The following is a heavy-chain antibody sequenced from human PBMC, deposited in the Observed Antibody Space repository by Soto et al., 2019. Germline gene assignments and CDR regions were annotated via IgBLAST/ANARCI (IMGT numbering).Heavy chain of an antibody. D-gene: IGHD3-22*01. CDR1: GGSVSSGSYY. V-gene: IGHV4-61*01. J-gene: IGHJ5*02. CDR3: ARGYDSSGYYLSYNWFDP. Sequence: PSETLSLTCTVSGGSVSSGSYYWSWIRQPPGKGLEWIGYIYYSGSTNYNPSLKSRVTISVDTSKNQFSLKLSSVTAADTAVYYCARGYDSSGYYLSYNWFDPWGQGTLVTVSS. CDR2: IYYSGST.